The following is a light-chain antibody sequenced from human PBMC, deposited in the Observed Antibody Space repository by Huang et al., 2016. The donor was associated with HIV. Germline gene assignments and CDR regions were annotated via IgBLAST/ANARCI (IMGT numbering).Light chain of an antibody. J-gene: IGKJ1*01. CDR3: QHRSNWPPWT. CDR1: QSVSSY. Sequence: EIVLTQSPATLSLSPGERATLSCRASQSVSSYLAWYQQKPGQAPRLLIYDASNRATGIPARFSGSGSGTDFTLTISSLEPEDFAVYDCQHRSNWPPWTFGQGTEVEVK. CDR2: DAS. V-gene: IGKV3-11*01.